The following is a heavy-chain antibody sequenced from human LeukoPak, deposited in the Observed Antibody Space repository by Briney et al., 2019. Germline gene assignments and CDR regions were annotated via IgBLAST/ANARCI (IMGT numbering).Heavy chain of an antibody. CDR3: ARTDLVFGVVTYFDY. CDR2: IYYSGST. D-gene: IGHD3-3*01. CDR1: GGSISSYY. Sequence: SETLSLTCIVSGGSISSYYWSWIRQPPGKGLEWIGYIYYSGSTNYNPSLKSRVTISVDTSKNQFSLKLSSVTAADTAVYYCARTDLVFGVVTYFDYWGQGTLVTVSS. V-gene: IGHV4-59*01. J-gene: IGHJ4*02.